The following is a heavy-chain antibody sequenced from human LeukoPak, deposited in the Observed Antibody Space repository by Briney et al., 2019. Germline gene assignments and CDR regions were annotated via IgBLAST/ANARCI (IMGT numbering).Heavy chain of an antibody. CDR2: ISYDGSSR. J-gene: IGHJ3*01. D-gene: IGHD6-19*01. V-gene: IGHV3-30*18. Sequence: PGGSLRLSCAASGFTFSNYAMHWVRQAPGKGLEWVAVISYDGSSRYYADSVKGRFTISKDNSKNTLYLQMNSLRAEDTAVYYCAKRTVYSSGWDDAFDFWGQGTMVTVSS. CDR1: GFTFSNYA. CDR3: AKRTVYSSGWDDAFDF.